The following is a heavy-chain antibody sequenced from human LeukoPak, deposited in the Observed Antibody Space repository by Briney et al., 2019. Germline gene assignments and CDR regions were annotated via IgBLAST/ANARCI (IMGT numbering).Heavy chain of an antibody. Sequence: GGSLRLSCAASEFTFSTYAMHWVRQAPGKGLEWVAVISYDGSIKYYADSVKGRFAISRDNSKNTLYLEMNSLRVEDTAVYYCAKVYSSGWHWRRYGMDVWGQGTTVTVSS. J-gene: IGHJ6*02. CDR2: ISYDGSIK. D-gene: IGHD6-19*01. CDR1: EFTFSTYA. CDR3: AKVYSSGWHWRRYGMDV. V-gene: IGHV3-30*09.